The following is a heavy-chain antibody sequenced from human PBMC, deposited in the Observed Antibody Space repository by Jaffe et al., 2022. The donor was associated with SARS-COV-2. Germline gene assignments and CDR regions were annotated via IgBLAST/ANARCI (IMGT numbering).Heavy chain of an antibody. J-gene: IGHJ4*02. Sequence: EVQLVETGGGLIQPGGSLRLSCAASGFTVSSNYMSWVRQAPGKGLEWVSVIYSGGSTYYADSVKGRFTISRDNSKNTLYLQMNSLRAEDTAVYYCARGDFYGSGSYVDYWGQGTLVTVSS. V-gene: IGHV3-53*02. D-gene: IGHD3-10*01. CDR2: IYSGGST. CDR1: GFTVSSNY. CDR3: ARGDFYGSGSYVDY.